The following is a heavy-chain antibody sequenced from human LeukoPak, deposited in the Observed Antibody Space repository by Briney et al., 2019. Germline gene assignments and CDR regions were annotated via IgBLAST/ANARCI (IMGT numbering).Heavy chain of an antibody. CDR3: AKDRLSGSYYDGAFDI. D-gene: IGHD1-26*01. V-gene: IGHV3-23*01. J-gene: IGHJ3*02. Sequence: GGSLTLSCAASGFTFSSYGMSWVRQAPGKGVEGVSGISGKSGTTYYADSGKGRFTIYRDNSKNTLYLQMNSLRAEDTAVYYCAKDRLSGSYYDGAFDIWGQGTMVTVSS. CDR2: ISGKSGTT. CDR1: GFTFSSYG.